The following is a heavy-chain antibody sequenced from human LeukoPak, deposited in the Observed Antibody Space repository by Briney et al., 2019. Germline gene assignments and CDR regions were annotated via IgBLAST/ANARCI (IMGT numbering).Heavy chain of an antibody. CDR2: IYTSGSA. Sequence: SETLSLTCAVYGGSFSGYYSSWIRQPPGKGLEWIGRIYTSGSANYNPSLTSRLTMSVDTSKNQFSLKLNSVTAADTAVYYCARGRMFRGGGSDFPFNWFDPWGQGTLVTVSS. V-gene: IGHV4-59*10. J-gene: IGHJ5*02. D-gene: IGHD3-10*01. CDR1: GGSFSGYY. CDR3: ARGRMFRGGGSDFPFNWFDP.